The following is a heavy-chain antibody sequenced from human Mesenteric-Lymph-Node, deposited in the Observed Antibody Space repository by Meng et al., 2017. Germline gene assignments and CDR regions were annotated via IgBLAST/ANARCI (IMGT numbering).Heavy chain of an antibody. CDR2: IKQDGSEK. CDR3: ARGGYYDSSGYYLD. D-gene: IGHD3-22*01. CDR1: GFTFSTYW. V-gene: IGHV3-7*01. Sequence: GESLKISCAASGFTFSTYWMHWVRQAPGKGLEWVANIKQDGSEKYYVDSVKGRFTISRDNAKNSLYLQMNSLRAEDTAVYYCARGGYYDSSGYYLDWGQGTLVTVSS. J-gene: IGHJ4*02.